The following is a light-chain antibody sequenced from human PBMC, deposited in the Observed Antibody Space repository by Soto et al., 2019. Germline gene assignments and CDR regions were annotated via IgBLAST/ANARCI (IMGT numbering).Light chain of an antibody. CDR2: DVS. J-gene: IGLJ2*01. Sequence: QSVLTQPASVSGSPGQSITISCTGTGSDVGGYNYVSWYQQHPGKAPKVMIYDVSNRPSGVSNRFSGSKSGNTASLTISGLQAEDEADYYCSSYTSASTPLVFGAGTKLTVL. CDR1: GSDVGGYNY. V-gene: IGLV2-14*01. CDR3: SSYTSASTPLV.